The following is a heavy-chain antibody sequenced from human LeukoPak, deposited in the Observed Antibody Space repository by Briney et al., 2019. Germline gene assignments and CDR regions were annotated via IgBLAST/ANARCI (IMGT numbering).Heavy chain of an antibody. Sequence: SSETLSLTCTVSGGSISSSSYYWGWIRQPPGKGLEWIGSIYYSGSTYYNPSLKSRVTISVDTSKNQFSLKLSSVTAADTAVYYCARETAEVYCGGDCHDAFDIWGQGTMVTVSS. CDR2: IYYSGST. D-gene: IGHD2-21*02. V-gene: IGHV4-39*07. CDR3: ARETAEVYCGGDCHDAFDI. CDR1: GGSISSSSYY. J-gene: IGHJ3*02.